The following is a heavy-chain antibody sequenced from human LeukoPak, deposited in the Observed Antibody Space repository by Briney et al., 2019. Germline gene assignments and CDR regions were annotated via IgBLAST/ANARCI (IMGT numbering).Heavy chain of an antibody. J-gene: IGHJ4*02. CDR2: IYGGGDTT. V-gene: IGHV3-66*02. CDR1: GFTVNDNY. D-gene: IGHD6-19*01. CDR3: TRDSGIAVAATYDY. Sequence: GGSLRLSCEVSGFTVNDNYMTWVRQAPGKGLEWVSVIYGGGDTTYYADSVKGRFTISRDSSKNTMYLQMNSLRPEDTAVYYCTRDSGIAVAATYDYWGQGTLVTVSS.